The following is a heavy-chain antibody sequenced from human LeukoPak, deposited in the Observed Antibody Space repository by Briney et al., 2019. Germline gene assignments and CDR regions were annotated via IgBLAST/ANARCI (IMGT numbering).Heavy chain of an antibody. Sequence: GASVKVSCKASGGTFSSYAISWVRQAPGQGLEWMGRIIPILGIANYAQKFQGRVTITADKSTSTAYMELSSLRSEDTAVYYCARDLTGSSNPMDVWGQGTTVTVSS. D-gene: IGHD1-14*01. CDR2: IIPILGIA. CDR3: ARDLTGSSNPMDV. V-gene: IGHV1-69*04. CDR1: GGTFSSYA. J-gene: IGHJ6*02.